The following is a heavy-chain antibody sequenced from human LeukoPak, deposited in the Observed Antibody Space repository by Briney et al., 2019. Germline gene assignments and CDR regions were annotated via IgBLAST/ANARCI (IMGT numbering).Heavy chain of an antibody. CDR1: GGSISSYY. J-gene: IGHJ4*02. CDR3: ARGSGGANYFDY. D-gene: IGHD3-10*01. CDR2: IYYTGST. Sequence: SETLSLTCTVSGGSISSYYWSWIRQPPGKGLEWIGYIYYTGSTNYNPSLKSRVTISVDKAKNRFSLKLSSVTAADTAVFYCARGSGGANYFDYWGQGALVTVSS. V-gene: IGHV4-59*01.